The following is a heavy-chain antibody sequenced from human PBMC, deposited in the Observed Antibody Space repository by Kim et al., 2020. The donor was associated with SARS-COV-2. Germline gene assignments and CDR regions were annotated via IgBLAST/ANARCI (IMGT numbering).Heavy chain of an antibody. J-gene: IGHJ4*02. D-gene: IGHD6-13*01. V-gene: IGHV1-69*04. CDR3: ARGTGISSSWYYFDY. Sequence: QKFQGRVTITADKSTSTAYMELSSLRSEDTAVYYCARGTGISSSWYYFDYWGQGTLVTVSS.